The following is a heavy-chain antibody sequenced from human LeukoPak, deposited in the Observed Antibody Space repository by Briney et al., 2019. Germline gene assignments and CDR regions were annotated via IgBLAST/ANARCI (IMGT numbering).Heavy chain of an antibody. Sequence: SVKVSCKASGGTFSSYAISWVRQAPGQGLEWMGRIIPIFGTANYAQKFQGRVTITADESTSTAYMELSSLRSEDTAVYYCARARCGGDCYSIHWGFYFDYWGQGTLVTVSS. CDR2: IIPIFGTA. D-gene: IGHD2-21*01. J-gene: IGHJ4*02. V-gene: IGHV1-69*15. CDR3: ARARCGGDCYSIHWGFYFDY. CDR1: GGTFSSYA.